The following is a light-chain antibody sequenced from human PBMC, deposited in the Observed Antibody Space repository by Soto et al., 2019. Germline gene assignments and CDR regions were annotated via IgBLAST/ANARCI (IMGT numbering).Light chain of an antibody. CDR3: QQYDNSVT. CDR2: KAS. CDR1: QSIISW. V-gene: IGKV1-5*03. Sequence: DIQMTQSPSTLSASVGDSVTITCRASQSIISWLAWYQQKPGKAPKLLIYKASSLESGVPSRFSGSASRTDFTLTISRLQPDDVATYYCQQYDNSVTFGGWTKVEIK. J-gene: IGKJ4*01.